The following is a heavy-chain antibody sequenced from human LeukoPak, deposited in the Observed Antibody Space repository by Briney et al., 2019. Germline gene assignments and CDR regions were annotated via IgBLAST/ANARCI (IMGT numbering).Heavy chain of an antibody. Sequence: GASVKVSCKASGYTFTSYGISWVRQAPGQGLEWMGWISAYNGNTNYAQKLQGRVTMTTDTSTSTAYMELRSLRSDDTAVYYCARDLGSPSSSWWNRWYYYYYYMDVWGKGTTVAISS. CDR2: ISAYNGNT. J-gene: IGHJ6*03. CDR1: GYTFTSYG. V-gene: IGHV1-18*01. D-gene: IGHD6-13*01. CDR3: ARDLGSPSSSWWNRWYYYYYYMDV.